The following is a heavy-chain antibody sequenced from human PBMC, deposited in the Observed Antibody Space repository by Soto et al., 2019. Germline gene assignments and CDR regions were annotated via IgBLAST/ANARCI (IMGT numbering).Heavy chain of an antibody. D-gene: IGHD6-13*01. J-gene: IGHJ4*02. V-gene: IGHV3-21*01. Sequence: EVQLVESGGGLVKPGGSLRLSCAASGFTFSSYSMNWVRQAPGKGLEWVSSISSSSSYIYYADSVKGRFTISRDNAKNSLYLQMNSLRAEDTAVYYCAREIRVSSWPFDYWGQGTLDTVSS. CDR2: ISSSSSYI. CDR3: AREIRVSSWPFDY. CDR1: GFTFSSYS.